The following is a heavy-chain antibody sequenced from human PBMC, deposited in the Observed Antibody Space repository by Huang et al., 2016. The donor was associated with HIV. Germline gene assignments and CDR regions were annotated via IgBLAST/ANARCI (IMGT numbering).Heavy chain of an antibody. CDR1: GCKFDDYA. Sequence: EVQLEEFGGRLVQPGRSLRLSCATYGCKFDDYAMHWGRQVPGGGLEWVSGISWNSGDILDADSVRGRFASSRDNAVKSLYLQMDSLRREDTALYYCVKDRRMRGSGWTFFDNWGQGTLVDVSS. CDR3: VKDRRMRGSGWTFFDN. D-gene: IGHD6-19*01. V-gene: IGHV3-9*01. CDR2: ISWNSGDI. J-gene: IGHJ4*02.